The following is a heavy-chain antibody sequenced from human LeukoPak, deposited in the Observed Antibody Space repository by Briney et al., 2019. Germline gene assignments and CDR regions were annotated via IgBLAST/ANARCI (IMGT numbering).Heavy chain of an antibody. D-gene: IGHD3-22*01. Sequence: PGGSLRLSCAASGFTFDDYAMHWVRQAPGKGLEWVSGISWNSGSIGYADSVKGRFTISRDNAKNSLYLQMNSLRAEDTALYYCAKGLYYDSSGPFNYWGQGTLVTVSS. V-gene: IGHV3-9*01. J-gene: IGHJ4*02. CDR2: ISWNSGSI. CDR3: AKGLYYDSSGPFNY. CDR1: GFTFDDYA.